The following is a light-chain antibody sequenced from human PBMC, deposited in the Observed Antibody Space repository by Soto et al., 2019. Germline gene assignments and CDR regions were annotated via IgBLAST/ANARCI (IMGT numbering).Light chain of an antibody. CDR2: DAS. CDR3: QQRLAWPNT. Sequence: EIVLTQSPATLSLSPGERATLSCRAGRSVKNYLAWYQQKPGQAPRLLIHDASNRATGIPVRFSGSGSGTDFTLTISRREPEDFAVYYCQQRLAWPNTFGGGTKVEIK. V-gene: IGKV3-11*01. J-gene: IGKJ4*01. CDR1: RSVKNY.